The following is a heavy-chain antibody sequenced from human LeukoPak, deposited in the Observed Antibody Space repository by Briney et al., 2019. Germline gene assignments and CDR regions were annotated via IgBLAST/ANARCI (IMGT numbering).Heavy chain of an antibody. J-gene: IGHJ3*01. D-gene: IGHD4-23*01. Sequence: GGSLRLSCSVSGFTVSNNYMSWVRQAPGKGLEWVSVIYGGRNNTHYADSVKGRFTISRDNSKNTVYLQMNSLKTEDTAVYYCTADFGGTDNAFDLWGQGTMVTVSS. CDR1: GFTVSNNY. CDR2: IYGGRNNT. CDR3: TADFGGTDNAFDL. V-gene: IGHV3-53*01.